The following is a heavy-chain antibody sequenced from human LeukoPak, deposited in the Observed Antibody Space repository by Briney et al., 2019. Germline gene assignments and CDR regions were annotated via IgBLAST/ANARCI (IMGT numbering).Heavy chain of an antibody. CDR1: GFTFSSYE. CDR3: ARRGLPSYYMDV. D-gene: IGHD1-26*01. Sequence: GGSLRLSCAASGFTFSSYEMNWVRQAPGKGLEWVSYISSSGSTIYYADSVKGRFTISRDNSKNTLYLQMNSLRAEDTAVYYCARRGLPSYYMDVWGKGTTVTISS. CDR2: ISSSGSTI. V-gene: IGHV3-48*03. J-gene: IGHJ6*03.